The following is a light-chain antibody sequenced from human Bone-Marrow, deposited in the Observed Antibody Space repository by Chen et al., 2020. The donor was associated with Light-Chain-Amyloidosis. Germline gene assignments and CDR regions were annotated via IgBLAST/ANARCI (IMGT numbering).Light chain of an antibody. CDR2: RHN. V-gene: IGLV1-47*01. Sequence: QSVLTQPPSASGTPGQRVTISCSGTSSNIGSNYIYWYQQFPGPAPKLLIYRHNQRPSGVTDRFSGSKSGTSASRAISGLRPEDEADYYCSAWDDSLSAVVFGGGTKLTVL. J-gene: IGLJ2*01. CDR3: SAWDDSLSAVV. CDR1: SSNIGSNY.